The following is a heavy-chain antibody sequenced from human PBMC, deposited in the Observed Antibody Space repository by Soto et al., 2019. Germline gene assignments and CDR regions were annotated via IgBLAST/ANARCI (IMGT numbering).Heavy chain of an antibody. Sequence: GGSLRLSCAASGFTFSNYAMNWVRQAPGKGLEWVSGISGGSGYSTFYADSVKGRFTISRDNSKNTLHLQMNSLRAEDTAVYYCAAAPYDSSGYYTGWYFDLWGRGTLVTVSS. CDR2: ISGGSGYST. V-gene: IGHV3-23*01. CDR1: GFTFSNYA. D-gene: IGHD3-22*01. CDR3: AAAPYDSSGYYTGWYFDL. J-gene: IGHJ2*01.